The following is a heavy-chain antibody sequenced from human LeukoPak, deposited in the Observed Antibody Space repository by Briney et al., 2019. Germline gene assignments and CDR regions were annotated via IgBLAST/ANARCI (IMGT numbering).Heavy chain of an antibody. D-gene: IGHD6-13*01. Sequence: GGSLRLSCAASGFTFSSYAMSWVRQAPGKGLEWVSAISGSGGSTYYADSVKGRFTISRDNSKNTLYLQMNSLRAEDTAVYYCARDEAAWNYYYDYMDVWGKGTTVTVSS. CDR1: GFTFSSYA. CDR2: ISGSGGST. V-gene: IGHV3-23*01. CDR3: ARDEAAWNYYYDYMDV. J-gene: IGHJ6*03.